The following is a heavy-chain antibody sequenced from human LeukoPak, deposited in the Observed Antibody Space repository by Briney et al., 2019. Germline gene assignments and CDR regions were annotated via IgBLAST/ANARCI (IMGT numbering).Heavy chain of an antibody. D-gene: IGHD3-22*01. J-gene: IGHJ4*02. CDR2: ISYDGSNK. Sequence: PGRSLRLSCAASGFTFSSYAMHWVHQAPGKGLEWVAVISYDGSNKYYADSVKGRFTISRDNSKNTLYLQMNSLRAEDTAVYYCARALGHYDSSGYYLNYWGQGTLVTVSS. CDR1: GFTFSSYA. V-gene: IGHV3-30-3*01. CDR3: ARALGHYDSSGYYLNY.